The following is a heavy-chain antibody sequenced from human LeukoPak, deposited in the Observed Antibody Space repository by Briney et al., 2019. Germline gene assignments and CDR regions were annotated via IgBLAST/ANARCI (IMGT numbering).Heavy chain of an antibody. D-gene: IGHD2-8*01. J-gene: IGHJ5*02. CDR3: ARGCTNDICYTDWFDP. V-gene: IGHV1-2*02. Sequence: ASVKVSCKACGYTFTGYYMHWVRQAPGQGLEWMGWINPNSGGTNYAQKFQGRVTMTRDTSISTAYMELSRLRSDDTAVYYCARGCTNDICYTDWFDPWGQGTLVTVSS. CDR1: GYTFTGYY. CDR2: INPNSGGT.